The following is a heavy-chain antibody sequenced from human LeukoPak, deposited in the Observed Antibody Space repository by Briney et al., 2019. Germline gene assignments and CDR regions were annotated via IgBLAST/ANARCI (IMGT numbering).Heavy chain of an antibody. CDR3: ARGKLYAAY. CDR1: GGSISNNNYY. V-gene: IGHV4-39*01. D-gene: IGHD2-8*01. CDR2: IYYGGST. J-gene: IGHJ4*02. Sequence: SETLSLTCTVSGGSISNNNYYWAWIRQPPGKGLEWIANIYYGGSTAYNPSLRNRVTISVDTSKNQFSLKVNSVTAADTAVYYCARGKLYAAYWGQGTLVTVSS.